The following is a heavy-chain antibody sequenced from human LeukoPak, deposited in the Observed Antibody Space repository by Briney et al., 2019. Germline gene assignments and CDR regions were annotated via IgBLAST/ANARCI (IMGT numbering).Heavy chain of an antibody. CDR2: ISGSGGST. CDR1: GFTFSSFA. J-gene: IGHJ1*01. D-gene: IGHD3-22*01. Sequence: GGCLRLSCAASGFTFSSFALSWVRPAPGKGLEWVSAISGSGGSTYYADSVKGRFTISRDNSKNTLSLQMNSLRAEDTAVYYCAKSSGYYLQYFQQWGQGTLVTVSS. CDR3: AKSSGYYLQYFQQ. V-gene: IGHV3-23*01.